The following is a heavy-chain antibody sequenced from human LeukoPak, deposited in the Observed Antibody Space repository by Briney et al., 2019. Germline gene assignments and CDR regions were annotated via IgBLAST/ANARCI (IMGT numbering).Heavy chain of an antibody. CDR3: ARATLTGLRLGELSLFDY. J-gene: IGHJ4*02. CDR1: GFTFSSYS. V-gene: IGHV3-21*01. CDR2: ISSSSSYI. D-gene: IGHD3-16*02. Sequence: GGSLRLSCAASGFTFSSYSMNWVRQAPGKGLEWVSSISSSSSYIYYADSVKGRFTISRDNAKNSLYLQMNSPRAEDTAVYYCARATLTGLRLGELSLFDYWGQGTLVTVSS.